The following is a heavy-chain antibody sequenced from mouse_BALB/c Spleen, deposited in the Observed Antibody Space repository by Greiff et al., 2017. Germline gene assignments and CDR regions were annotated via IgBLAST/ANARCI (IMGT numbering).Heavy chain of an antibody. CDR2: IDTSDSYT. CDR3: ARRTIAMDY. CDR1: GYTFTDYW. J-gene: IGHJ4*01. Sequence: VQLQQSGAELVMPGASVKMSCKASGYTFTDYWMHWVKQRPGQGLEWIGAIDTSDSYTSYNQKFKGKATLTVDESSSTAYMQLSSLTSEDSAVYYCARRTIAMDYWGQGTSVTVSS. V-gene: IGHV1-69*01.